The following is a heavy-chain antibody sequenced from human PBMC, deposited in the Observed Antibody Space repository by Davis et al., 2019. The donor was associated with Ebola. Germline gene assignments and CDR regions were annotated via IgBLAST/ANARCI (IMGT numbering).Heavy chain of an antibody. J-gene: IGHJ4*02. D-gene: IGHD1-7*01. CDR3: ARDSSINWNYLTDY. CDR1: GYTFTGYG. Sequence: ASVKVSCKASGYTFTGYGISWVRQAPGQGLEWMGWISAYNGNTNYAQKFQGRVTMTRDTSTSTVYMELSSLRSEDTAVYYCARDSSINWNYLTDYWGQGTLVTVSS. CDR2: ISAYNGNT. V-gene: IGHV1-18*01.